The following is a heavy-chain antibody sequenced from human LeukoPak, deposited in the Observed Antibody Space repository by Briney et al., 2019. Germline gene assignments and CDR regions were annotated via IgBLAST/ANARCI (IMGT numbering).Heavy chain of an antibody. CDR3: ARDGYCSSTSCYWGYYYYYMDV. V-gene: IGHV3-30-3*01. J-gene: IGHJ6*03. CDR2: ISYDGSNK. CDR1: GFTFSSYA. Sequence: PGGSLRLSCAASGFTFSSYAMHWVRQAPGKGLEWVAVISYDGSNKYYADSVKGRFTISRDNSKNTLYLQMNSLRAEDTAVYYCARDGYCSSTSCYWGYYYYYMDVWGKGTTITVSS. D-gene: IGHD2-2*03.